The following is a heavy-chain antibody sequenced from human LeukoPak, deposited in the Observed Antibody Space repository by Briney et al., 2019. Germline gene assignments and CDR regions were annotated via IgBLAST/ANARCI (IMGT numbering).Heavy chain of an antibody. Sequence: SETLSLTCTGSGDSINNYYWSWIRQPAGKGLEWIGRINASGRTNYNSALKSRVTMSVDTSKNQFSLKVKSVTAADTAVYYCAREYGDFDYWGQGTLVTVSS. CDR3: AREYGDFDY. D-gene: IGHD4-17*01. CDR1: GDSINNYY. J-gene: IGHJ4*02. V-gene: IGHV4-4*07. CDR2: INASGRT.